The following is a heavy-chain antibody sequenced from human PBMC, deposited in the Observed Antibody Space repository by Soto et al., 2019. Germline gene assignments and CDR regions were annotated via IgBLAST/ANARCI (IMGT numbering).Heavy chain of an antibody. CDR2: INTYNGNT. D-gene: IGHD6-13*01. CDR1: GYTFTNYG. CDR3: VRELLYSTRATVRFDI. Sequence: VQLVQSGVEVKKPGASVKVSCKASGYTFTNYGISWVRQAPGQGLEWMGWINTYNGNTNYAQKAQGRVTITTETSTSTAYMELTRLRPDDTAVYYCVRELLYSTRATVRFDIWGQGTMLTVSS. J-gene: IGHJ3*02. V-gene: IGHV1-18*01.